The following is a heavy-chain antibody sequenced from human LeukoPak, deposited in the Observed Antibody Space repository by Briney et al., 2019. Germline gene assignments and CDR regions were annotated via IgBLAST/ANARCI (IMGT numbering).Heavy chain of an antibody. J-gene: IGHJ4*02. Sequence: PGGSLRLSCAASEFSFSRYAMSWVRLAPGKGLEWVSTISGSGGSTYYADSVKGRFTISRDNSKNTLYLQMNSPRAEETAVYFCSMPDHYDSGGYYRVFDYWGQGTLVTVSS. CDR3: SMPDHYDSGGYYRVFDY. D-gene: IGHD3-22*01. V-gene: IGHV3-23*01. CDR2: ISGSGGST. CDR1: EFSFSRYA.